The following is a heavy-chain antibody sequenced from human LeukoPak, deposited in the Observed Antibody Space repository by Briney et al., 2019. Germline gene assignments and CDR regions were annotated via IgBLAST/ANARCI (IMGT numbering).Heavy chain of an antibody. V-gene: IGHV3-30*18. Sequence: AGGSLRLSCAASGFTFSSYGMHWVRQAPGKGLEWVAVISYDGSNKYYADSVKGRFTISRDNSKNTLYLQMNSLRAEDTAVYYCAKDRPQWLRLSHRKFDAFDIWGQGTMVTVSS. CDR3: AKDRPQWLRLSHRKFDAFDI. CDR1: GFTFSSYG. J-gene: IGHJ3*02. D-gene: IGHD5-12*01. CDR2: ISYDGSNK.